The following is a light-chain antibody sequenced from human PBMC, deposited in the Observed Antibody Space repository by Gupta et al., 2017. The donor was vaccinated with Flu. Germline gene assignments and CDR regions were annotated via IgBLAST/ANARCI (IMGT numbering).Light chain of an antibody. CDR1: QDIRQD. Sequence: AIQMTQSPSSLSASVGDRVTITCRAGQDIRQDLAWYQKKPGKAPKLLIYVTSSLQSGVPSRFRGSGSGTDFTLTITSLQPEDFATYYCLQDYEYPWTFGQGTKVEI. J-gene: IGKJ1*01. CDR3: LQDYEYPWT. V-gene: IGKV1-6*01. CDR2: VTS.